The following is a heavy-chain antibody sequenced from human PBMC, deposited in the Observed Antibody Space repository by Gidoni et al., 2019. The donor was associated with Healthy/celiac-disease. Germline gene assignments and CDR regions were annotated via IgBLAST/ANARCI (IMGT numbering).Heavy chain of an antibody. V-gene: IGHV1-69*01. CDR3: ARPGRITMVRGALWYYGMDV. J-gene: IGHJ6*02. D-gene: IGHD3-10*01. Sequence: QVQLVQSGAEVKKPGSSVKVSCKASGGTFSSYAISWVRQAPGQGLEWMGGIIPIFGTATYAQKFQGRVTITADESTSTAYMELSSLRSEDTAVYYCARPGRITMVRGALWYYGMDVWGQGTTVTVSS. CDR1: GGTFSSYA. CDR2: IIPIFGTA.